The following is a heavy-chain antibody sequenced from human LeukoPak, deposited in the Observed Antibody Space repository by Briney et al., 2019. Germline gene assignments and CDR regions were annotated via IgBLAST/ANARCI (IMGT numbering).Heavy chain of an antibody. CDR3: ARRVAVAGDY. D-gene: IGHD6-19*01. CDR2: ISYDGSNK. Sequence: GGSLRLSCAASGFTFSSYAMHWVRQAPGKGLEWVAVISYDGSNKYYADSVKGRFTISRDNSKNTPYLQMNSLRAEDTAVYYCARRVAVAGDYWGQGTLVTVSS. J-gene: IGHJ4*02. CDR1: GFTFSSYA. V-gene: IGHV3-30*04.